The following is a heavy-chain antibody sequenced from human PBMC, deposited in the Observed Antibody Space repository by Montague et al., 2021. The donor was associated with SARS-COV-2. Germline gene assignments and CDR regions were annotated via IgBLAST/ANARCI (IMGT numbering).Heavy chain of an antibody. Sequence: SETLSLTCTVSFGSVKNYFWSWIRQPVGKGLEWIGRIFVTGGTKXTPSLKSRVTMSLDTSKNQFSLKLRSVTAAGTAIYYCAGAFGSSFDFWGQGILVAVSS. V-gene: IGHV4-4*07. CDR3: AGAFGSSFDF. D-gene: IGHD6-13*01. CDR2: IFVTGGT. CDR1: FGSVKNYF. J-gene: IGHJ4*02.